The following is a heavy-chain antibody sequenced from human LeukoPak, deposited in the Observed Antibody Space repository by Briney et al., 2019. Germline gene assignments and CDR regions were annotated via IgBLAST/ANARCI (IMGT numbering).Heavy chain of an antibody. V-gene: IGHV3-21*01. J-gene: IGHJ4*02. Sequence: GGSLRLSCAASGFTFSSYSMNWVRQAPGKGLEWASSISSSSYIYYADSVKGRFTISRDNAKNSLYLQMNSLRAEDTAVYYCARDVGDVLRYFDWLLDWGQGTLVTVSS. CDR1: GFTFSSYS. CDR3: ARDVGDVLRYFDWLLD. D-gene: IGHD3-9*01. CDR2: ISSSSYI.